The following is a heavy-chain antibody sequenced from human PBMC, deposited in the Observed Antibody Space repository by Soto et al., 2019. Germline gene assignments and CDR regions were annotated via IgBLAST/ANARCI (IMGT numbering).Heavy chain of an antibody. CDR1: GYTFTSYG. V-gene: IGHV1-18*01. Sequence: QVQLVQSGAEVKKPGASVKVSCKASGYTFTSYGISLVRQTPGQGLEWMGWISAYNGNTNYAQKLQGRVTMTTDTSTSTAYRELRSLRSADTAVYYCARETAMGSFDPWGQGTLVTVSS. D-gene: IGHD5-18*01. CDR3: ARETAMGSFDP. J-gene: IGHJ5*02. CDR2: ISAYNGNT.